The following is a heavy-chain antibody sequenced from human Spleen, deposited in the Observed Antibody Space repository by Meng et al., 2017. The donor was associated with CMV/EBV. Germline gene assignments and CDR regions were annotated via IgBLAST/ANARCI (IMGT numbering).Heavy chain of an antibody. CDR3: ARASSLGGNDY. J-gene: IGHJ4*02. Sequence: GESLKISCAASGFTVSSNYMSWVRQAPGKGLEWVSVIYSGGSTYYADSVKGRFTISRDNSKNTLYLQMNSLRADDTAVYYCARASSLGGNDYWGQGTLVTVSS. V-gene: IGHV3-66*02. CDR2: IYSGGST. D-gene: IGHD3-16*01. CDR1: GFTVSSNY.